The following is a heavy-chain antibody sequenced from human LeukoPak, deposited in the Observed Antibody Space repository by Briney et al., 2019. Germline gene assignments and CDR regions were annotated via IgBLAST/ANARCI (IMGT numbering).Heavy chain of an antibody. Sequence: PSQTLSLTCAVSGGSISSGGYSWSWIRQPPGKGLEWIGYIHHSGSTYYNPSLKSRVTISVDRSKNQFSLKLSSVTAADTAVYYCARAGYSSGWPPSYFDYWGQGTLVTVSS. D-gene: IGHD6-19*01. CDR2: IHHSGST. CDR3: ARAGYSSGWPPSYFDY. J-gene: IGHJ4*02. CDR1: GGSISSGGYS. V-gene: IGHV4-30-2*01.